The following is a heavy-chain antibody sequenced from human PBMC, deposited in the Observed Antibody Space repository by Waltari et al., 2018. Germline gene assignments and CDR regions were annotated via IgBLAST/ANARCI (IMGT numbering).Heavy chain of an antibody. Sequence: EVQLVESGGGLVQPGRSLRLSCVASGFTFNDYAIHWVRQAPGKGLEWVSGITWYSGSLGYADAVKGRFTISRDNAKNSVYLQMNSLRAEDTALYYCANSMVVTPGLYYYYGMDVWGQGTTVTVSS. J-gene: IGHJ6*02. D-gene: IGHD2-15*01. CDR3: ANSMVVTPGLYYYYGMDV. CDR2: ITWYSGSL. V-gene: IGHV3-9*01. CDR1: GFTFNDYA.